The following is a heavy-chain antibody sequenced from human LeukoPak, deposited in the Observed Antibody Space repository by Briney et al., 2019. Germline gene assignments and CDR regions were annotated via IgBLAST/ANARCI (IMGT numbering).Heavy chain of an antibody. CDR2: IRKKGYGETT. CDR1: GFTFNSYT. V-gene: IGHV3-49*04. J-gene: IGHJ4*02. CDR3: SRGLHDYGDSNYYFDQ. Sequence: GRSLRLSCVASGFTFNSYTMHWVRQAPGKGLEFVSFIRKKGYGETTDYAASVRGRFTISRDDAKSTAYLQMNSLEIEDTALYYCSRGLHDYGDSNYYFDQWGRGTQVTVSS. D-gene: IGHD4-17*01.